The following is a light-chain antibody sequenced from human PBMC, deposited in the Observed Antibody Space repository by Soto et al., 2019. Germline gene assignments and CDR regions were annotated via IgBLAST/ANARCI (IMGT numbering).Light chain of an antibody. V-gene: IGKV1-39*01. CDR3: QQSSNIPWT. CDR2: SAS. CDR1: QHVDCY. Sequence: DIQMTQSPSSLSASVGDSVTITCRTSQHVDCYLSWYQQIPGRAPKLLIYSASSLVSGVPPRFRGSASGTEFTLSISSLQREDFATYFCQQSSNIPWTFGQGTKVDIK. J-gene: IGKJ1*01.